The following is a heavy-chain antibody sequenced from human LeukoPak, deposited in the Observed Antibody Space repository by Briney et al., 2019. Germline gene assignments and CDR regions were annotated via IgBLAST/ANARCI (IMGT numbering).Heavy chain of an antibody. CDR2: INWNGGST. J-gene: IGHJ6*03. V-gene: IGHV3-20*04. CDR1: GFTFDDYV. D-gene: IGHD5-12*01. CDR3: ARVPLYSGYDFYYYYYMDV. Sequence: GGSLGLSCAASGFTFDDYVMSWVRQAPGKGLEWVSGINWNGGSTGYADSVKGRFTISRDNVKNSLYLQMNSLRAEDTALYYCARVPLYSGYDFYYYYYMDVWGKGTTVTVSS.